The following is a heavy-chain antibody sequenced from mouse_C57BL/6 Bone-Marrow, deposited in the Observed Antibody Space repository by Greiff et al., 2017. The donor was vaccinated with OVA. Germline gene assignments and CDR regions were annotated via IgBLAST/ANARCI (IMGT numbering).Heavy chain of an antibody. CDR1: GFSLTSYG. CDR2: IWSGGGT. Sequence: QVQLQESGPGLVQPSQSLSITCTVSGFSLTSYGVHWVRQSPGKGLEWLGVIWSGGGTDYNAAFISRLSISKDNSKSQVFFKMNSLQADDTAMYYCARKTLSYQGPYFDYWGQGTTLTVSS. CDR3: ARKTLSYQGPYFDY. V-gene: IGHV2-2*01. J-gene: IGHJ2*01. D-gene: IGHD3-2*02.